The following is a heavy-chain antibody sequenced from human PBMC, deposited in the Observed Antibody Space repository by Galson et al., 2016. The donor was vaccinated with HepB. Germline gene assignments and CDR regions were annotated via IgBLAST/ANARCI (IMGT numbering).Heavy chain of an antibody. CDR1: DGSVSSGGYY. CDR2: INDSGDT. D-gene: IGHD1-26*01. V-gene: IGHV4-61*08. Sequence: ETLSLTCTVSDGSVSSGGYYWSWIRQAPGKGLGWIGEINDSGDTNTNPSLKGRVSISVDTSRKQFSLRLSSVTAADTAVYYCTRGDPYSGRNGDTWGQGTKVTVSS. CDR3: TRGDPYSGRNGDT. J-gene: IGHJ3*02.